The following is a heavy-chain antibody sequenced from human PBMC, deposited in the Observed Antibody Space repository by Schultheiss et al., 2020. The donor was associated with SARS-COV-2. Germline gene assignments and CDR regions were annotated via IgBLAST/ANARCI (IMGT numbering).Heavy chain of an antibody. CDR3: ARDQTGTTGGYYYYYYMDV. J-gene: IGHJ6*03. V-gene: IGHV1-58*02. Sequence: SVKVSCKASGYTFTSYGISWVRQARGQRLEWIGWIVVGSGNTNYAQKFQERVTITRDMSTSTAYMELSSLRSEDTAVYYCARDQTGTTGGYYYYYYMDVWGKGTTVTVSS. CDR1: GYTFTSYG. D-gene: IGHD1-1*01. CDR2: IVVGSGNT.